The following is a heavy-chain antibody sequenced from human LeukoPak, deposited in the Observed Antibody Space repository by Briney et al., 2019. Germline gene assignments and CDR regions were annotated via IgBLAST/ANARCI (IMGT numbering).Heavy chain of an antibody. CDR1: GASFSDSF. V-gene: IGHV4-34*01. D-gene: IGHD3-16*01. Sequence: TSETLSLTCAVYGASFSDSFWSWIRQSPEKGLEWIGEINNSGSASYNPSLNSRVIMSVDRSKNQFSLRLTSVTAADTDVYYCARGRYGPRLGNWGQGTLVTVSS. CDR2: INNSGSA. CDR3: ARGRYGPRLGN. J-gene: IGHJ4*02.